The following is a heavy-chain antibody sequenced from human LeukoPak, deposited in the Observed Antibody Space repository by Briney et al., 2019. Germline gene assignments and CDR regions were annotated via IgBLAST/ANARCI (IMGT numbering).Heavy chain of an antibody. D-gene: IGHD3-22*01. V-gene: IGHV3-53*01. CDR1: EITVSSNY. Sequence: GGSLRLSCGASEITVSSNYMNWVRQAPGKGLEWVSVIYSGSSTYYADSVRGRFTISRDNSKNPLYLQMNSLRAEDAAVYYCARAPREDYYDSSGYYKEEYFQHWGQGTLVTVSS. CDR2: IYSGSST. J-gene: IGHJ1*01. CDR3: ARAPREDYYDSSGYYKEEYFQH.